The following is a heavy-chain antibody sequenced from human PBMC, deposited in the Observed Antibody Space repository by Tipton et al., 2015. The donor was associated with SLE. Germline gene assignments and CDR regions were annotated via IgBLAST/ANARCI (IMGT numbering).Heavy chain of an antibody. D-gene: IGHD2-15*01. CDR3: ARAYWFSNPPYLDY. V-gene: IGHV5-51*03. Sequence: VQLVQSGAEMKKPGESLKISCQGSGFSFSGYWIAWVRQMPGKGLEWMGIVYAGDSETKYSPSFEGQATLSADKSINTAYLQWSSLKASDTAMYYCARAYWFSNPPYLDYWGQGTRVTVSS. CDR1: GFSFSGYW. CDR2: VYAGDSET. J-gene: IGHJ4*02.